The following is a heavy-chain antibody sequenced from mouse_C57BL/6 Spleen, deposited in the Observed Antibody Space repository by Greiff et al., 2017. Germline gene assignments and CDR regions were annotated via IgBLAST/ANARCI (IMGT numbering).Heavy chain of an antibody. J-gene: IGHJ1*03. Sequence: EVQVVESGGGLVQPGGSLSLSCAASGFTFTAYYMSWVRQPPGKALEWLGFIRNKANGYTTEYSASVKGRFTISRDNSQSILYLQMNALRAEDSATYYCARSDYSGWYFDVWGTGTTVTVSS. CDR3: ARSDYSGWYFDV. CDR2: IRNKANGYTT. D-gene: IGHD2-12*01. V-gene: IGHV7-3*01. CDR1: GFTFTAYY.